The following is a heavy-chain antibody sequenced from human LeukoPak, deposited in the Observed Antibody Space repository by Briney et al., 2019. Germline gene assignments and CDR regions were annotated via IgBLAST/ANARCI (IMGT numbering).Heavy chain of an antibody. D-gene: IGHD6-13*01. CDR1: GYTFTGYY. Sequence: ASVNVSCKTSGYTFTGYYIHWVRQAPGQGHEWMGWIDPNSGGTNYAQKFQSRVTMTRDTSISTGYMELSRLTSADTAVYRCATPSSSSWYGFDPWGQGTLVTVS. CDR2: IDPNSGGT. V-gene: IGHV1-2*02. J-gene: IGHJ5*02. CDR3: ATPSSSSWYGFDP.